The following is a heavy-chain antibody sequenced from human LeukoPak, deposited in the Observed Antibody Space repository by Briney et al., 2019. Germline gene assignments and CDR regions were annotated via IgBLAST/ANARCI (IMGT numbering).Heavy chain of an antibody. Sequence: SESLCLTRAVSGDSISIGSHCCSSVRQPAGRGLGWIGRIYTRGSTNYNPSLKSRVTISVDTSKNQFSLKLSSVTAADTAVYYCAREVGYCSSTSCPFDYWGQGTLVTVSS. V-gene: IGHV4-61*02. D-gene: IGHD2-2*01. CDR1: GDSISIGSHC. CDR2: IYTRGST. CDR3: AREVGYCSSTSCPFDY. J-gene: IGHJ4*02.